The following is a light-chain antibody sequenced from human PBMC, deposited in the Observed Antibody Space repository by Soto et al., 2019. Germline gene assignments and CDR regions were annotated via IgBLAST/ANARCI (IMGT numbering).Light chain of an antibody. CDR3: QQYGSSAPIT. CDR2: GAS. CDR1: QNISNNN. V-gene: IGKV3-20*01. Sequence: IVLTHSPGTLSLSPGERATLSCRSIQNISNNNLNWYQQKPGQAPRLLIYGASIRATGIPDRFSGSGSGTDFTLTISRLEPEDFALYYCQQYGSSAPITFGQGTRLEIK. J-gene: IGKJ5*01.